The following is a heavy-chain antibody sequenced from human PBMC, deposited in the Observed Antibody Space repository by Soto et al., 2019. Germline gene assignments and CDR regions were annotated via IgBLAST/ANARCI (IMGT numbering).Heavy chain of an antibody. V-gene: IGHV3-74*01. CDR2: INSDGSST. Sequence: GGSLRVSSRAAGCTCGGYGRHWVRQAPGKGLVWVSRINSDGSSTSYADSVKGRFTISRDNAKNTLYLQMNSLRAEDTAVYYCVRTSLVVAAATREDYWGQGTLVTVSS. J-gene: IGHJ4*02. CDR1: GCTCGGYG. D-gene: IGHD2-15*01. CDR3: VRTSLVVAAATREDY.